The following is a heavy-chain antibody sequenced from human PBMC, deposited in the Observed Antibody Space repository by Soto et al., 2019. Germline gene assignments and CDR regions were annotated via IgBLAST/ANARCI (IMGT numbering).Heavy chain of an antibody. Sequence: QVQLQEAGPGLVKPSETLSLTCTVSGGSISDYYWSWIRQPAGKGLEWIGRMYSSGSTNYNPSLRSRVTMSVDTSENQFSLKLNFVTAADTAVYYCASLGVEYSSSLYGMDVWGQGTTVTVSS. CDR3: ASLGVEYSSSLYGMDV. V-gene: IGHV4-4*07. D-gene: IGHD6-6*01. CDR2: MYSSGST. J-gene: IGHJ6*02. CDR1: GGSISDYY.